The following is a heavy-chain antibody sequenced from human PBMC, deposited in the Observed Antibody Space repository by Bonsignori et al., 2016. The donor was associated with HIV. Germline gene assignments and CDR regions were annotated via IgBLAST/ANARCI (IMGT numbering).Heavy chain of an antibody. V-gene: IGHV3-7*01. CDR3: VRGVHY. D-gene: IGHD3-10*01. J-gene: IGHJ4*02. Sequence: VRQAPGKGLEWVANINLDGSGEYYMDSVRGRFIISRDNAKNSLYLQMNSLRVDDTAVYYCVRGVHYWGQGTLVTVSS. CDR2: INLDGSGE.